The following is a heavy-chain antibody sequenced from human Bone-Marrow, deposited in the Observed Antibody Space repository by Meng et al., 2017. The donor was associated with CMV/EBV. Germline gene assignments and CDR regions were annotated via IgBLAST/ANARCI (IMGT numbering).Heavy chain of an antibody. CDR2: INPSGGST. Sequence: ASVKVSCKASGYTFTSYYMHWVRQAPGQGLEWMGIINPSGGSTSYAQKFQGRVTMTRDTSTSTAYMELSSLRSEDTAVYYCARGTFWVTIFGVVIKNGMDVWGQGTTVTVSS. D-gene: IGHD3-3*01. J-gene: IGHJ6*02. V-gene: IGHV1-46*01. CDR1: GYTFTSYY. CDR3: ARGTFWVTIFGVVIKNGMDV.